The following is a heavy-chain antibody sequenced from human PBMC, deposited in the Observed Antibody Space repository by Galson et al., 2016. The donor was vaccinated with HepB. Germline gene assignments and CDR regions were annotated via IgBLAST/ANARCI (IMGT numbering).Heavy chain of an antibody. D-gene: IGHD3-22*01. V-gene: IGHV4-39*01. CDR3: ARQDSSGRLDGFDI. J-gene: IGHJ3*02. Sequence: SETLSLTCAVSGGSLSSNNYYWAWIRQPPGKGLEWIGSIFYRGSTYYNPSLNSRVTISVDTSKNQFSLTVTSVTAADTAVYSCARQDSSGRLDGFDIWGQGTMVTVSS. CDR2: IFYRGST. CDR1: GGSLSSNNYY.